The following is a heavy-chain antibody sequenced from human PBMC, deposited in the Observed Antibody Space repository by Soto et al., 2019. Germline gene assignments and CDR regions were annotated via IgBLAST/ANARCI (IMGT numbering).Heavy chain of an antibody. J-gene: IGHJ3*02. CDR1: GFIVSDTY. CDR2: ISNRGDT. Sequence: EVHLVESGGGLVQPGGSLRLSCTASGFIVSDTYVNWVRQAPGKGLEWVSVISNRGDTHYADSVRGRFSLSRDISDNTFHLKMTNLRVEDTAVYYGAREPRSCRGGGCSITGDAYNIWGQGQWSPSLQ. CDR3: AREPRSCRGGGCSITGDAYNI. V-gene: IGHV3-66*01. D-gene: IGHD2-15*01.